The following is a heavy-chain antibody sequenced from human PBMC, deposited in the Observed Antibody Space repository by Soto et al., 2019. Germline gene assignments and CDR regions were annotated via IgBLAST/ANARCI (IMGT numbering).Heavy chain of an antibody. J-gene: IGHJ4*02. CDR2: ISSSSSYI. Sequence: GSLRLSCAASGFTFSSYSMNWVRQAPGKGLEWVSSISSSSSYIYYADSVKGRFTISRDNAKNSLYLQMNSLRAEDTAVYYCARSRGYSYGYSDYWGQGTLVTVSS. D-gene: IGHD5-18*01. CDR3: ARSRGYSYGYSDY. V-gene: IGHV3-21*01. CDR1: GFTFSSYS.